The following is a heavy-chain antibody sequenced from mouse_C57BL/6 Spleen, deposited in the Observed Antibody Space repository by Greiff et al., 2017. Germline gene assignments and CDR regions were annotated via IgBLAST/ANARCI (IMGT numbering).Heavy chain of an antibody. CDR1: GFTFSGYG. J-gene: IGHJ4*01. CDR3: ARDYCPYYYAMDY. CDR2: ISSGSSTL. Sequence: EVLLVESGGGLVKPGGSLKLSCAASGFTFSGYGMHWVRQAPGQGLEWVAYISSGSSTLYYADTLKGRFTMSRDKAKNTLFLQMTSLRSEDTAMYYCARDYCPYYYAMDYWGQGTSVTVSS. V-gene: IGHV5-17*01. D-gene: IGHD1-1*02.